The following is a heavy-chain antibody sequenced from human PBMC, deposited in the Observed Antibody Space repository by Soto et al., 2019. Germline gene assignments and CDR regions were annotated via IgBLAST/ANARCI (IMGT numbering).Heavy chain of an antibody. CDR1: GGSISSYY. CDR2: IYYSGST. Sequence: QVQLQESGPGLVKPSETLSLTCTVSGGSISSYYWSWIRQPPGKGLEWIGYIYYSGSTNYNPSLKCRVTISVDTSKNQFSLKLSSVTAADTAVYSCARGRIQLWYPFDYWGQGTLVTVSS. D-gene: IGHD5-18*01. J-gene: IGHJ4*02. CDR3: ARGRIQLWYPFDY. V-gene: IGHV4-59*01.